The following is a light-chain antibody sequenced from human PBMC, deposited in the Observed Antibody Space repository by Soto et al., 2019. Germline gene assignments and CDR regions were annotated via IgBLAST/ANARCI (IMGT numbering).Light chain of an antibody. Sequence: SYDLTQPPSVSVAPGKTARITCGGNNIGSKSVHWYQQKPGQAPVLVIYYDSDRPSGIPERFSGSNSGNTATLTISRVEAGDEADYYCQVWDSSSDHGVVFGGGTKLTVL. CDR1: NIGSKS. V-gene: IGLV3-21*04. CDR3: QVWDSSSDHGVV. CDR2: YDS. J-gene: IGLJ2*01.